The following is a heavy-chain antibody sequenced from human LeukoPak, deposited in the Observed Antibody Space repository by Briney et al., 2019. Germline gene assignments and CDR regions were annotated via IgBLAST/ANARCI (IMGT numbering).Heavy chain of an antibody. V-gene: IGHV3-23*01. J-gene: IGHJ4*02. D-gene: IGHD3-22*01. CDR2: ISGSGGST. CDR3: AREYYYDSSGYYAY. CDR1: GFTFSSYG. Sequence: GGSLRLSCAASGFTFSSYGMSWVRQAPGKGLEWVSAISGSGGSTYYADSVKGRFTISRDNAKNSLYLQMNSLRAEDTAVYYCAREYYYDSSGYYAYWGQGTLVTVSS.